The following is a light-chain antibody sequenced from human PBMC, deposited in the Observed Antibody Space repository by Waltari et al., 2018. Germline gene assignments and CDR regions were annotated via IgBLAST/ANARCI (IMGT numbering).Light chain of an antibody. CDR2: GAS. CDR3: QHYLRLPVT. V-gene: IGKV3-20*01. Sequence: ELVLPQSPGTLSLSIGERATLSCRASQSVSRALTWYQQKPGQAPRLLIYGASTRATGIPDRFSGSGSGTDFSLTISRLEPDDFAVYYCQHYLRLPVTFGQGTTVEI. CDR1: QSVSRA. J-gene: IGKJ1*01.